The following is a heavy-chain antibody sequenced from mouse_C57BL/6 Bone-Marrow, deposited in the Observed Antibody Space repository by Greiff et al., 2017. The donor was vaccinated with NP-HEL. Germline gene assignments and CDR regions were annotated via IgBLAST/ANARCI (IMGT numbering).Heavy chain of an antibody. Sequence: QVQLQQSGAELVRPGASVTLSCKASGYTFTDYEMHWVKQTPVHGLEWIGAIDPETGGTAYNQKFKGKAILTADKSSSTAYMELRSLTSEDSAVYYCTRMKTAQATWFAYWGQGTLVTVSA. CDR3: TRMKTAQATWFAY. CDR2: IDPETGGT. J-gene: IGHJ3*01. V-gene: IGHV1-15*01. CDR1: GYTFTDYE. D-gene: IGHD3-2*02.